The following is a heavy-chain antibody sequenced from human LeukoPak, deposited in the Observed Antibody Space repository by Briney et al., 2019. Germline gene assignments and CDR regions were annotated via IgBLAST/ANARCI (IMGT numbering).Heavy chain of an antibody. CDR1: GFTFSSYA. V-gene: IGHV3-23*01. CDR2: ISGSDGST. J-gene: IGHJ5*02. D-gene: IGHD3-10*01. CDR3: AKCLPGSYYNSWFDP. Sequence: GGSLRLSCAASGFTFSSYAMSWVRQAPGKGLEWVSAISGSDGSTYYADSVKGRFTISRDNSKNTLYLQMNSLRAEDTAVYYCAKCLPGSYYNSWFDPWGQGTLVTVSS.